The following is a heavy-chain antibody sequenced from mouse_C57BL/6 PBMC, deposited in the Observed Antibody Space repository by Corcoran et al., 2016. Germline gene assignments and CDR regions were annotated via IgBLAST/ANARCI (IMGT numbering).Heavy chain of an antibody. J-gene: IGHJ4*01. CDR1: GYTFTDYY. Sequence: EVQLQQSGPELVKPGASVKISCKASGYTFTDYYMNWVKQSHGKSLEWIGDINPNNGGTSYNQKFKGKATLTVDKSSSTAYMELRSLTSEDSAVYYCARWLRGYYYAMDYWGQGTSVTVSS. D-gene: IGHD2-2*01. V-gene: IGHV1-26*01. CDR3: ARWLRGYYYAMDY. CDR2: INPNNGGT.